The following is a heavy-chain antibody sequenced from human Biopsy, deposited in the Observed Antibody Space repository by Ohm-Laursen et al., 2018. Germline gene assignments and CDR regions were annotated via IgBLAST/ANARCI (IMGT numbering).Heavy chain of an antibody. Sequence: GSSVKVSCKVSGYAVTEFSMHWVRQAPGQGLEWMEGFAPENGKTIYAQKFQGRVTMTEDTSTDTAYMELSSLRSEDTAVYYCAADINVWNVNYWGQGTQVTVSS. D-gene: IGHD1-1*01. CDR1: GYAVTEFS. V-gene: IGHV1-24*01. CDR3: AADINVWNVNY. CDR2: FAPENGKT. J-gene: IGHJ4*02.